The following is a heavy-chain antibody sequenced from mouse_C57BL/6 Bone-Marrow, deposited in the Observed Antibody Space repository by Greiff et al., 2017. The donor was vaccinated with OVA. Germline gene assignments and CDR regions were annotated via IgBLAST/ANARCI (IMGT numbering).Heavy chain of an antibody. CDR1: GYTFTDYY. D-gene: IGHD1-1*01. Sequence: EVQLQQSGPELVKPGASVKISCKASGYTFTDYYMNWVKQSHGKSLEWIGDINPNNGGTSYNQKFKGKATLTVDKSSSTAYMELRSLTSEDSAVYYCARRRDDGSSYGWYFDVWGTGTTVTVSS. CDR3: ARRRDDGSSYGWYFDV. CDR2: INPNNGGT. V-gene: IGHV1-26*01. J-gene: IGHJ1*03.